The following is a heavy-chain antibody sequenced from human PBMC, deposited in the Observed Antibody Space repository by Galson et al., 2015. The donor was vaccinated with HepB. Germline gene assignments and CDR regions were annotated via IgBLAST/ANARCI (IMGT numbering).Heavy chain of an antibody. J-gene: IGHJ6*02. CDR3: AREIEPAAIVDYYGMDV. V-gene: IGHV3-30-3*01. D-gene: IGHD2-2*01. CDR2: ISYDGSNK. CDR1: GFTFSSYA. Sequence: SLRLSCAASGFTFSSYAMHWVRQAPGKGLEWVAVISYDGSNKYYADSVKGRFTISRDNSKNTLYLQMNSLRAEDTAVYYCAREIEPAAIVDYYGMDVWGQGTTVTVSS.